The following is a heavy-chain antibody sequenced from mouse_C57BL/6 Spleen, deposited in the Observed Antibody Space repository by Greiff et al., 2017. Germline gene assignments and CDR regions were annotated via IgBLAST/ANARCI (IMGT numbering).Heavy chain of an antibody. J-gene: IGHJ2*01. CDR1: GYTFTDYE. CDR3: TRRDYGSSFDY. V-gene: IGHV1-15*01. CDR2: IDPETGGT. Sequence: QVQLQQSGAELVRPGASVTLSCKASGYTFTDYEMHWVKQTPVHGLEWIGAIDPETGGTAYNQKFKGKAILTADKSSSTAYMELRSLTSEDSAVYYCTRRDYGSSFDYWGQGTTLTGSS. D-gene: IGHD1-1*01.